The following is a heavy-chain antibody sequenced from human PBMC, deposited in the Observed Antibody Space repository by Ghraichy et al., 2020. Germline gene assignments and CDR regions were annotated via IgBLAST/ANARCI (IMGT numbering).Heavy chain of an antibody. CDR3: ARGSSTTDAFDT. CDR1: GFTFSSYS. D-gene: IGHD1-14*01. J-gene: IGHJ3*02. V-gene: IGHV3-48*02. Sequence: GVLNISCAASGFTFSSYSMNWVRQAPGKGLEWVSYIIDRSRIHYADSVKGRFTISRDNVRKSLYLQMKSLRDEDTAVYYCARGSSTTDAFDTWGQGTMVTVSS. CDR2: IIDRSRI.